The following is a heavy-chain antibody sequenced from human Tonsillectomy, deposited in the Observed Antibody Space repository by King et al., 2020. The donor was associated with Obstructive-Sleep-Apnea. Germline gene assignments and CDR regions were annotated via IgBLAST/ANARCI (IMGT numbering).Heavy chain of an antibody. CDR2: IYHSGIT. CDR3: ARGRTQFDY. J-gene: IGHJ4*02. Sequence: QLQESGPGLVKSSETLSLTCTVSRYSISSGYDWGWIRQPPGKGLEGIGNIYHSGITHYNPSLKSRVTISVETSKNQFSLKLNSVTAADTAVYYCARGRTQFDYWGQGTLVTVSS. CDR1: RYSISSGYD. V-gene: IGHV4-38-2*02. D-gene: IGHD3/OR15-3a*01.